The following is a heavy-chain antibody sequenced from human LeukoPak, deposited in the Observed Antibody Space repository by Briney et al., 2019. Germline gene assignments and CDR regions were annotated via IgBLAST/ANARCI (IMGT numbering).Heavy chain of an antibody. CDR2: INTDETIA. J-gene: IGHJ4*02. D-gene: IGHD3-10*01. Sequence: GRSLRLSCAASGFAFTTYWMHWVRHAPGKGLVWVSRINTDETIANYADSVTGRFTISRDNAKNTLHLQMNSLRVEDTAVYYCARGVAGSGSYYNVGFDFWGQGALVTVSS. CDR1: GFAFTTYW. CDR3: ARGVAGSGSYYNVGFDF. V-gene: IGHV3-74*01.